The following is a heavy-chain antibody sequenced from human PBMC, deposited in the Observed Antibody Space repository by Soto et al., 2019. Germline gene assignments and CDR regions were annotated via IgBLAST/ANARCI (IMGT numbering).Heavy chain of an antibody. CDR1: GFTFSSYS. CDR2: ITSGSSTI. Sequence: GVLRLSCSASGFTFSSYSINWVRQAPGKGLEWFSYITSGSSTISYADSVKGRFTVSRDNAKNSLYLQMNSLRDEDTAVYYCARVGRGVYGMDVWGQGTSVTVSS. CDR3: ARVGRGVYGMDV. D-gene: IGHD2-8*01. V-gene: IGHV3-48*02. J-gene: IGHJ6*02.